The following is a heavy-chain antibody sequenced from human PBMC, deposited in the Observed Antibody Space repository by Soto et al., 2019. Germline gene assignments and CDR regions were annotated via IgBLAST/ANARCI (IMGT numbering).Heavy chain of an antibody. Sequence: GQSLKIPCKGSGYSFTRYWISWVRQMPGKGLEWMGRIDPSDSYTNYSPSFQGHVTISADKSISTAYLQWSSLKASDTAMYYCARLTLLYVSSSCRPVRASHFRGHATMVTLS. V-gene: IGHV5-10-1*01. CDR2: IDPSDSYT. J-gene: IGHJ4*03. CDR3: ARLTLLYVSSSCRPVRASHF. D-gene: IGHD3-22*01. CDR1: GYSFTRYW.